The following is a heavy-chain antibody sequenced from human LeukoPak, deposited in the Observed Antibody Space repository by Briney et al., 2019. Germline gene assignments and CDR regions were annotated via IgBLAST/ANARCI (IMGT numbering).Heavy chain of an antibody. CDR3: ARTRGQQLGLYYYYMGV. V-gene: IGHV4-39*01. CDR1: GGSISSSSYY. D-gene: IGHD6-13*01. Sequence: SETLSLTCTVSGGSISSSSYYWGWIRQPPGKGLEWIGSIYYSGSTYYNPSLKSRVTISVDTSKNQFSLKLSSVTAADTAVYYCARTRGQQLGLYYYYMGVWGKGTTVTVSS. CDR2: IYYSGST. J-gene: IGHJ6*03.